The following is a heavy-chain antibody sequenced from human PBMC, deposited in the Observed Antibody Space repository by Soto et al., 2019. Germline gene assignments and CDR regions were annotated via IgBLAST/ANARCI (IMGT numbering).Heavy chain of an antibody. Sequence: EVQLLDSGGGLVQPGGSLRLSCAASGFTFSNYAMSWVRQAPGKGLDWVSTISSSGSNTYYADSVKGRFSISRDNSKNTVYLEMKNLRAEDTAVYYFAKERLARGIDYWGQGTLVTVSS. CDR1: GFTFSNYA. V-gene: IGHV3-23*01. J-gene: IGHJ4*02. D-gene: IGHD3-10*01. CDR2: ISSSGSNT. CDR3: AKERLARGIDY.